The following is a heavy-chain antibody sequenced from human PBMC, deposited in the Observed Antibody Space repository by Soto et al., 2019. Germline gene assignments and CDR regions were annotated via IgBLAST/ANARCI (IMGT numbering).Heavy chain of an antibody. D-gene: IGHD3-3*01. Sequence: GGSLRLSCAASGFTFSSYAMSWVRQAPGKGLEWVSAISGSGGSTYYADSVKGRFTISRDNSKNTLYLQMNSLRAEDTAVYYCAKGWAADYDFWSGPPSGYGMDVWGQGTTVTVSS. J-gene: IGHJ6*02. V-gene: IGHV3-23*01. CDR3: AKGWAADYDFWSGPPSGYGMDV. CDR1: GFTFSSYA. CDR2: ISGSGGST.